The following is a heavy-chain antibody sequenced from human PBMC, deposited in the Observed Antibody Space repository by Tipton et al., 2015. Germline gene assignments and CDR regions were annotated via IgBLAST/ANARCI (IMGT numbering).Heavy chain of an antibody. V-gene: IGHV3-9*01. CDR2: ISWNRGFI. CDR3: ARGRGLFGVPKRDYGMDV. J-gene: IGHJ6*02. Sequence: SLRLSCAASGFTFDDYGMHWVRQAPGKGLEWVSGISWNRGFIDYADSVKGRFTMSRDNAKSSLYLQMNRLRAEDTALYYCARGRGLFGVPKRDYGMDVWGQGTTVTVSS. D-gene: IGHD3-3*01. CDR1: GFTFDDYG.